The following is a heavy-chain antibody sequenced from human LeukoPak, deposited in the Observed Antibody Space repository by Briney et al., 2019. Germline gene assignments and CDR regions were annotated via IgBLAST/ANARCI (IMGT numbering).Heavy chain of an antibody. CDR3: VKVHFSSMWTLDY. CDR2: ISSSGGST. J-gene: IGHJ4*02. D-gene: IGHD6-13*01. Sequence: PGGSLRLSCSASGFTFSDYAMHWVRQAPGKGLEYVSAISSSGGSTHYTDSLKVRVTISRDNSKNTLFLQMSSLTVDDTAVYYFVKVHFSSMWTLDYWGQGALVTVSS. V-gene: IGHV3-64D*09. CDR1: GFTFSDYA.